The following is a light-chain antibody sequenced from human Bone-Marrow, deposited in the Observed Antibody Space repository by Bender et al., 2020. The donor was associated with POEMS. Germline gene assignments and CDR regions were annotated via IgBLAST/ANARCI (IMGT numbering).Light chain of an antibody. CDR2: QNN. Sequence: SYELTQPPSVSVSPGQTARITCSGDALPRIYTYWYQQKSGQAPVLVIYQNNKRPSGIPERFSGSNSGDTATLTISGTQAMDEADYYCQTWDSNSVVFGVGTKLTVL. V-gene: IGLV3-1*01. J-gene: IGLJ2*01. CDR3: QTWDSNSVV. CDR1: ALPRIY.